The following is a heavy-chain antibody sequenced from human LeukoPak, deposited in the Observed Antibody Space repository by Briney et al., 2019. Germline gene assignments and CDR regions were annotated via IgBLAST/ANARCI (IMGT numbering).Heavy chain of an antibody. Sequence: GGSLRLSCAASGFTFSSYAMSWVRQAPGKGLEWVSAISGSGGSTSYAQKFQGRVTMTRDTSTSTVYMELSSLRSEDTAVYYCARVRPAAGIGAFDIWGQGTMVTVSS. CDR2: ISGSGGST. D-gene: IGHD2-2*01. CDR1: GFTFSSYA. CDR3: ARVRPAAGIGAFDI. J-gene: IGHJ3*02. V-gene: IGHV3-23*01.